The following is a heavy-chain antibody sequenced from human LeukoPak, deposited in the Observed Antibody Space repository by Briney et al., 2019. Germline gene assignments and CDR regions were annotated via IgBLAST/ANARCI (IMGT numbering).Heavy chain of an antibody. CDR3: ARSTLGYGSGTYYLNYFDY. CDR1: GGSISSGGYY. D-gene: IGHD3-10*01. J-gene: IGHJ4*02. Sequence: SETLSLTCTVSGGSISSGGYYWSWIRQHPGKGLEWIGYIYYSGSTYYSPSLQSRVTISVDTSKNQFSLKLSSVTAADTAVYYCARSTLGYGSGTYYLNYFDYWGQGTLVTVSS. V-gene: IGHV4-31*03. CDR2: IYYSGST.